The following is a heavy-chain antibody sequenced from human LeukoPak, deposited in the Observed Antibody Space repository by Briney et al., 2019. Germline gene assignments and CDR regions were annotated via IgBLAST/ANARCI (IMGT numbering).Heavy chain of an antibody. J-gene: IGHJ4*02. V-gene: IGHV3-30*19. CDR1: GFTFSSYG. CDR3: ARLIAAMVPYFDY. CDR2: IWYDGSNK. Sequence: GGSLRLSCAASGFTFSSYGMHWVRQAPGKGLEWVAVIWYDGSNKYYADSVKGRFTISRDNAKNSLYLQMNSLRAEDTALYYCARLIAAMVPYFDYWGQGTLVTVSS. D-gene: IGHD5-18*01.